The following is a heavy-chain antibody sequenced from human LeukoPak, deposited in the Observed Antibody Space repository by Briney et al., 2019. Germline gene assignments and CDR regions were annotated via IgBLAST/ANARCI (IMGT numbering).Heavy chain of an antibody. CDR1: GYTFTNYG. Sequence: ASVKVSCKASGYTFTNYGISWVRQAPGQGLEWMGWITTYNGNTNYAQRLQGRVTMTTDTSTSTAYVELRSLRSDDTAVYYCARGNYYDSRAHAFDIWGQGTMVTVSS. CDR3: ARGNYYDSRAHAFDI. J-gene: IGHJ3*02. D-gene: IGHD3-22*01. V-gene: IGHV1-18*01. CDR2: ITTYNGNT.